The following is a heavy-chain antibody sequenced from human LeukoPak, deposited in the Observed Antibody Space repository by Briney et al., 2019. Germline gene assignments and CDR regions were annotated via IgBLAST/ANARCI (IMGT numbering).Heavy chain of an antibody. CDR1: GYTFTGYY. D-gene: IGHD6-13*01. Sequence: ASVTVSCKASGYTFTGYYMHWVRQAPGQGLEWMGWINPNSGGTNYAQKFQGRVTMTRDTSISTAYMELSRLRSDDTAVYYCARAGSSWYERFAYYFDYWGQGTLVTVSS. CDR3: ARAGSSWYERFAYYFDY. V-gene: IGHV1-2*02. CDR2: INPNSGGT. J-gene: IGHJ4*02.